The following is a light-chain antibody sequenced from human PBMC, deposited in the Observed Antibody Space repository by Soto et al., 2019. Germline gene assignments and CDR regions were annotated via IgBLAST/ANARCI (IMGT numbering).Light chain of an antibody. CDR2: DAS. CDR3: QQRSNWPLYT. Sequence: EIVLTQSPATLSLSPGERATLSCRASQDVSSYLAWYQQKPGQAPRLLIYDASNRATGIPARFSGSGSGPDFTLTISSLEPEDFVIYYCQQRSNWPLYTFGQGTKLEIK. V-gene: IGKV3-11*01. CDR1: QDVSSY. J-gene: IGKJ2*01.